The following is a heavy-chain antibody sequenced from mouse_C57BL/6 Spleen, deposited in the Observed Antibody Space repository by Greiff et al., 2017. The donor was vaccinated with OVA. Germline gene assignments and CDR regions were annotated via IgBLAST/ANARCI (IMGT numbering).Heavy chain of an antibody. D-gene: IGHD2-5*01. J-gene: IGHJ3*01. CDR1: GYTFTDYN. Sequence: VQLQQSGPELVKPGASVKIPCKASGYTFTDYNMDWVKQSHGKSLEWIGDINPNNGGTIYNQKFKGKAKLTVDKSSSTAYMELRSLTSEDTAVYYCARGSNYWFAYWGQGTLVTVSA. V-gene: IGHV1-18*01. CDR2: INPNNGGT. CDR3: ARGSNYWFAY.